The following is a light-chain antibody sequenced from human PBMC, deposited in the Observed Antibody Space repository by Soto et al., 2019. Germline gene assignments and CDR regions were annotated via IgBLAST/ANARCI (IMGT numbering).Light chain of an antibody. Sequence: QSALTQPASVSGSPGQSITISCTGTSSDVGGYNRVSWYQQPPGKAPKLIIYEVSNRPSGVSNRFSGSKSGNTASLTISGLQAEDEADYYCSSYTSSNTYVFGTGTKLTVL. CDR1: SSDVGGYNR. J-gene: IGLJ1*01. V-gene: IGLV2-14*01. CDR3: SSYTSSNTYV. CDR2: EVS.